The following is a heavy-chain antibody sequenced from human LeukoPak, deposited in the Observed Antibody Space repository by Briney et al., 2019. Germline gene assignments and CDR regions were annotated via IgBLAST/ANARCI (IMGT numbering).Heavy chain of an antibody. CDR1: GYTFTGYY. Sequence: GASVKVSCKASGYTFTGYYMHWVRQAPGQGLEWMGWINPNSGGTNYAQKFQGRVTMTRDTSISTAYMELSRLRSDDTAVYYCARGGSITMIVVVIPHYWGQGTLVTVSS. V-gene: IGHV1-2*02. D-gene: IGHD3-22*01. J-gene: IGHJ4*02. CDR3: ARGGSITMIVVVIPHY. CDR2: INPNSGGT.